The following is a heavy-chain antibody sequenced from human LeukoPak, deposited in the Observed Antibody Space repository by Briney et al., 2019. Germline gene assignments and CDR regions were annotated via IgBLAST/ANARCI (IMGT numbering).Heavy chain of an antibody. V-gene: IGHV4-39*07. CDR1: GGSISSRNYY. D-gene: IGHD4-17*01. J-gene: IGHJ4*02. Sequence: SETLSLTCTVSGGSISSRNYYWGWIRQPPGKGLEWIGEIYHSGSTNYNPSLKSRVTISVDKSKNQFSLKLSSVTAADTAVYYCASDSGEGGSFDYWGQGTLVTVSS. CDR3: ASDSGEGGSFDY. CDR2: IYHSGST.